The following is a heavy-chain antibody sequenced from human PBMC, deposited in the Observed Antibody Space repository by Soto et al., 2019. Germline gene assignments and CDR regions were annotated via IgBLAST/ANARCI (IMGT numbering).Heavy chain of an antibody. J-gene: IGHJ4*02. CDR3: ARRRGESYYGLDY. D-gene: IGHD1-26*01. CDR1: GYNFNNYE. Sequence: QVQLLQSGAEVKKRGASVKISCKASGYNFNNYEINWVRQAPAQGLEWMGWMKGYSGNPLYAQNFQGRLTLTRDTSTNTAYLELTSLAYEDTAIYFCARRRGESYYGLDYWGQGTLVTVSS. V-gene: IGHV1-8*01. CDR2: MKGYSGNP.